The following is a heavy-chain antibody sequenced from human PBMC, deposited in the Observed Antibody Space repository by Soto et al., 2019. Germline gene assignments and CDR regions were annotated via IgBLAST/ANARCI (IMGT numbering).Heavy chain of an antibody. CDR3: ASPATSYDFWSGYYQRGYYYGMDV. CDR2: ISSSGSTV. D-gene: IGHD3-3*01. Sequence: GGSLRLSXAASGFTFSSYDMNWVRQAPGKGLEWVSSISSSGSTVYYADSVKGRFTISRDNAKNSLYLQMNSLRAEDTAVYYCASPATSYDFWSGYYQRGYYYGMDVWGQGTTVTVSS. J-gene: IGHJ6*02. CDR1: GFTFSSYD. V-gene: IGHV3-48*03.